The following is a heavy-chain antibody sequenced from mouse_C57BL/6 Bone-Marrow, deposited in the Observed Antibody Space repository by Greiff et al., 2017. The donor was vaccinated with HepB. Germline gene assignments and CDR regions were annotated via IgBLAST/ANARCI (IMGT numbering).Heavy chain of an antibody. Sequence: EVQGVESGGDLVKPGGSLKLSCAASGFTFSSYGMSWVRQTPDKRLEWVATISSGGSYTYYPDSVKGRFTISRDNAKNTLYLQMSSLKSEDTAMYYCARLGDGYYEAYWGQGTLVTVSA. J-gene: IGHJ3*01. D-gene: IGHD2-3*01. CDR1: GFTFSSYG. V-gene: IGHV5-6*01. CDR2: ISSGGSYT. CDR3: ARLGDGYYEAY.